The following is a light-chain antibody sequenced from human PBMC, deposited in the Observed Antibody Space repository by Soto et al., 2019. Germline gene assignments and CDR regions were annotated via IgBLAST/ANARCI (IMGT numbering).Light chain of an antibody. V-gene: IGKV1-39*01. Sequence: DIRMTQSPSSLSASLGDRVTITCRASQSIYSYLNWYQQRPGRAPKLLIYGASTLHSGVPSRFRGGGSGTDFTNYILTITSLQPEDSATYYFQSTYDTPSFGGGTKVEIK. CDR1: QSIYSY. CDR3: QSTYDTPS. CDR2: GAS. J-gene: IGKJ4*01.